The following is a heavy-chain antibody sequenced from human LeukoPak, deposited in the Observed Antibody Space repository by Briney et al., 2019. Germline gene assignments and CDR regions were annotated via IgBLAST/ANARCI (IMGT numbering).Heavy chain of an antibody. J-gene: IGHJ4*02. D-gene: IGHD3-16*01. CDR3: GRAFPPLRTSSAGDL. CDR1: GFTFSSYD. V-gene: IGHV3-21*06. Sequence: GGSLRLSCAASGFTFSSYDMNWIRQAPGKGLEWISAISGRSSHTYYGDSVKGRFSISRDNAKNLLYLQMNGLGAEDTAVYYCGRAFPPLRTSSAGDLWGQGTLVTVSS. CDR2: ISGRSSHT.